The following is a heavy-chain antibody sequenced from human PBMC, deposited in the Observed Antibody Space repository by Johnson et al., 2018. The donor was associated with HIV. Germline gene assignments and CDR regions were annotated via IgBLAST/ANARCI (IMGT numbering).Heavy chain of an antibody. D-gene: IGHD3-16*02. J-gene: IGHJ3*02. V-gene: IGHV3-30*04. Sequence: QVQLVESGGGVVQPGRSLRLSCAASGFTFSSYAMHWVRQAPGKGLEWVAVISYDGSNKYYADSVKGRFTISRDNSKNTLYLQMNSLSAEDTAVYYCARDNTTLGGFIVPIGAFDIWGQGTMVTVSS. CDR2: ISYDGSNK. CDR1: GFTFSSYA. CDR3: ARDNTTLGGFIVPIGAFDI.